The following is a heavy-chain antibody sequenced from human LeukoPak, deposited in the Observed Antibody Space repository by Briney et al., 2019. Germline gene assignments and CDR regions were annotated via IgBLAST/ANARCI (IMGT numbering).Heavy chain of an antibody. D-gene: IGHD3-16*01. CDR3: ARGPLLGAFDI. V-gene: IGHV4-30-4*08. CDR1: GGSISSGDYY. Sequence: SQTLSLTCTVSGGSISSGDYYWSWIRQPPGKGLEWIGYIYYSGSTYNPSLKSRVTISVDTSKNQFSLKLSSVTAADTAVYYCARGPLLGAFDIWGQGTMVTVSS. CDR2: IYYSGST. J-gene: IGHJ3*02.